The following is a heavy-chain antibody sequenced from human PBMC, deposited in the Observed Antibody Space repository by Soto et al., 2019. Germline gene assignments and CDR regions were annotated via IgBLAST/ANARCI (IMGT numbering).Heavy chain of an antibody. D-gene: IGHD6-13*01. CDR1: GFTFSSNW. V-gene: IGHV3-74*01. J-gene: IGHJ4*02. CDR3: AREGQELVPVNVDL. Sequence: PGGSLRLSCAASGFTFSSNWMHWIRHAPGKGLAWVSRINRDGSSTTYAESVKGRFTISRDNAKNTLYLQINSLRAEDTAVYYCAREGQELVPVNVDLWGQGTRVTVS. CDR2: INRDGSST.